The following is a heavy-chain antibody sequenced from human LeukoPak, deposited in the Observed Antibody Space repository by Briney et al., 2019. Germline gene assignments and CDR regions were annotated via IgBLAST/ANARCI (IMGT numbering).Heavy chain of an antibody. D-gene: IGHD4-17*01. CDR1: GFTFSSYS. V-gene: IGHV3-21*01. CDR3: ARTSDDYGDYTYYFDY. J-gene: IGHJ4*02. Sequence: GGSLRLSCAASGFTFSSYSMNWVRQAPGKGLEWVSSISSSSSYIYYADSVKGRFTVSRDNAKNSLYLQMNSLRAEDTAVYYCARTSDDYGDYTYYFDYWGQGTLVTVSS. CDR2: ISSSSSYI.